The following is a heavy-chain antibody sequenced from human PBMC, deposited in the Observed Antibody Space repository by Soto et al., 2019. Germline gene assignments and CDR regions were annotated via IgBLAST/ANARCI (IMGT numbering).Heavy chain of an antibody. D-gene: IGHD1-26*01. J-gene: IGHJ6*02. Sequence: GASVKVSCKASGYTFTSYDINWVRQATGQGLEWMGWMNPNSGNTGYAQKFQGRVTMTRNTSISTAYMELSSLRAEDTAVYYCAKDLGPLYSGSYGFGYYYYGMDVWDQGTTVTVSS. CDR3: AKDLGPLYSGSYGFGYYYYGMDV. V-gene: IGHV1-8*01. CDR2: MNPNSGNT. CDR1: GYTFTSYD.